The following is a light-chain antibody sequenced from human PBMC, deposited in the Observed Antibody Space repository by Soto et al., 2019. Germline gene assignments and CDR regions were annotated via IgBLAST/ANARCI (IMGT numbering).Light chain of an antibody. Sequence: DIQMTQSPSTLSASVGDRVIITCRTSQSISNWLAWYQQKPGKAPRLLIYKASILENGVPSRFSGSGFGTEFTLTISSLQPDDFATYYCQQYHSWTFGQGTKVEIK. CDR1: QSISNW. CDR2: KAS. J-gene: IGKJ1*01. CDR3: QQYHSWT. V-gene: IGKV1-5*03.